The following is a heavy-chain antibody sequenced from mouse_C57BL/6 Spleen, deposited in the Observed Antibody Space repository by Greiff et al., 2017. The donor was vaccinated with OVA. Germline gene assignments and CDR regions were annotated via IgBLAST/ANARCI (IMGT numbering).Heavy chain of an antibody. CDR1: GFTFSSYG. Sequence: EVQRVESGGDLVKPGGSLKLSCAASGFTFSSYGMSWVRQTPDKRLEWVATISSGGSYTYYPDSVKGRFTISRDNAKNTLYLQMSSLKSEDTAMYYCARDHDYGYAMDYWGQGTSVTVSS. D-gene: IGHD2-4*01. CDR3: ARDHDYGYAMDY. CDR2: ISSGGSYT. J-gene: IGHJ4*01. V-gene: IGHV5-6*01.